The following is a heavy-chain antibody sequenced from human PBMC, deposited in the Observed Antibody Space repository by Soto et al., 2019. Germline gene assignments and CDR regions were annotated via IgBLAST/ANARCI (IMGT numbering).Heavy chain of an antibody. D-gene: IGHD1-26*01. V-gene: IGHV4-30-2*01. CDR1: GGSISSGGYS. CDR2: IYHSGST. CDR3: ARRWGYAFDI. J-gene: IGHJ3*02. Sequence: PSETLSLTCAVSGGSISSGGYSWNWIRQPPGKGLEWIGYIYHSGSTYYNPSLKSRVTISVDRSKNQLSLKLSSVIAADTAVYYCARRWGYAFDIRGQGTMVTGSS.